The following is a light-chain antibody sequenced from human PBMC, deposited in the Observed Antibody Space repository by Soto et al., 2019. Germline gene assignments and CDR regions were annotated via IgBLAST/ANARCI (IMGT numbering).Light chain of an antibody. V-gene: IGKV3-11*01. CDR1: QSVTKY. CDR2: DTS. J-gene: IGKJ4*01. Sequence: EILLTQSPATLSLSPGERATLSCRASQSVTKYIAWYQQKPGQAPRLLIYDTSNKATGVPARFGGSGSGTNFALTVNGLESEDSEIYFCQQRYNSLTFGGGTK. CDR3: QQRYNSLT.